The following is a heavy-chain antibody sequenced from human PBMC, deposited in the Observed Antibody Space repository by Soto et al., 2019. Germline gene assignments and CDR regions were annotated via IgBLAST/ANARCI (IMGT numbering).Heavy chain of an antibody. V-gene: IGHV3-74*01. Sequence: GSLRLSCAASGFTFSSYWMHWVRQAPGKGLVWVSRINSDGSSTSYADSVKGRFTISRDNAKNTLYLQMNSLRAEDTAVYYCARDYYRFNSGYGFSMDVWGQGTTVTVSS. CDR2: INSDGSST. D-gene: IGHD5-12*01. CDR3: ARDYYRFNSGYGFSMDV. J-gene: IGHJ6*02. CDR1: GFTFSSYW.